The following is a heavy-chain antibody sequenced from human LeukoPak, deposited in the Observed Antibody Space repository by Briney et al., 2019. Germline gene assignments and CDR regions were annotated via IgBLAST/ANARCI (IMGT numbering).Heavy chain of an antibody. CDR3: TSPHYYDSSGYYSKPHDAFDI. D-gene: IGHD3-22*01. V-gene: IGHV3-73*01. CDR2: IRSKANSYAT. CDR1: GFTFSGSA. J-gene: IGHJ3*02. Sequence: GVSLRLSCAASGFTFSGSAMHWVRQASGKGLEWVGRIRSKANSYATAYAASVKGRFTISRDDSKNTAYLQMNSLKTEDTAVYYCTSPHYYDSSGYYSKPHDAFDIWGQGTMVTVSS.